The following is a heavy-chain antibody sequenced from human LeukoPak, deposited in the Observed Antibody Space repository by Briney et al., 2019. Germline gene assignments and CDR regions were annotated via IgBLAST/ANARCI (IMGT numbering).Heavy chain of an antibody. CDR3: ARARFGELSGDAFDI. J-gene: IGHJ3*02. D-gene: IGHD3-10*02. CDR1: GFTFSSYS. V-gene: IGHV3-21*01. CDR2: ISSSSSYI. Sequence: GGSLRLSCAASGFTFSSYSMNWVRQAPGKGLEWVSSISSSSSYIYYADSVKGRFTISRDNAKNSLYLQMNSLRAEDTAVYYCARARFGELSGDAFDIWGQGTMVTVSP.